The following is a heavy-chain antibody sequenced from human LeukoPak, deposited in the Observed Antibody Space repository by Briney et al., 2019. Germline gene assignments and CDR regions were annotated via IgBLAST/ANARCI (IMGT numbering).Heavy chain of an antibody. J-gene: IGHJ4*02. CDR1: GGSISSYY. CDR2: IYYSGST. CDR3: ARSRKGYSSGIDY. Sequence: SETLSLTCTVSGGSISSYYWSWIRRPPGKGLEWIGYIYYSGSTNYNPSLKSRVTISVDTSKNQFSLKLSSVTAADTAVYYCARSRKGYSSGIDYWGQGTLVTVSS. D-gene: IGHD6-19*01. V-gene: IGHV4-59*08.